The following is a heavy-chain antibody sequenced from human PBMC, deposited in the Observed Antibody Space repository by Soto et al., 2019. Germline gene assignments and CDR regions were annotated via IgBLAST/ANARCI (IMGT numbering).Heavy chain of an antibody. Sequence: GGSLRLSCAASGFTFSSYWMSWVRQAPGKGLEWVANIKQDGSEKYYVDSVKGRFTISRDNAKNSLYLQMNSLRAEDTAVYYCARETVVVPAAEYDRDYYYYMDVWGKGTTVTVSS. CDR1: GFTFSSYW. CDR2: IKQDGSEK. V-gene: IGHV3-7*01. CDR3: ARETVVVPAAEYDRDYYYYMDV. D-gene: IGHD2-2*01. J-gene: IGHJ6*03.